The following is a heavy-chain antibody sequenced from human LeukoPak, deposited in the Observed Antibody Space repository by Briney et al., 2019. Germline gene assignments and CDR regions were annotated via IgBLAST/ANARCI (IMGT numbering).Heavy chain of an antibody. CDR2: TRYDGSNK. CDR1: GFTFSSYG. CDR3: AKAPQGFLRDTFDY. J-gene: IGHJ4*02. V-gene: IGHV3-30*02. D-gene: IGHD3-3*01. Sequence: EPGGSLRLSCAASGFTFSSYGMHWVRQAPGKGLEWVAFTRYDGSNKYYADSVKGRFTISRDNSKNTLYLQMNSLRAEDTAVYYCAKAPQGFLRDTFDYWGQGTLVTVSS.